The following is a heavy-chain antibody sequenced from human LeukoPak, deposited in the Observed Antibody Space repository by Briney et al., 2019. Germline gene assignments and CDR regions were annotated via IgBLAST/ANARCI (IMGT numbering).Heavy chain of an antibody. CDR3: ARAGTGTSNFDY. D-gene: IGHD1-1*01. Sequence: PGGSLRLSCAASGFTVSSNYMSWVRQAPGMGLVWVSRIHTDGSSSGYADSVKGRFTISRDNVKSTLYLQMNTLRAEDTAVYYCARAGTGTSNFDYWGQGTLVTVSS. CDR1: GFTVSSNY. V-gene: IGHV3-74*01. CDR2: IHTDGSSS. J-gene: IGHJ4*02.